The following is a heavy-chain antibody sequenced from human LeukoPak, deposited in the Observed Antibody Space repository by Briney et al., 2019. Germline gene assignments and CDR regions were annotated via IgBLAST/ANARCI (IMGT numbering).Heavy chain of an antibody. CDR1: GGSISSYY. J-gene: IGHJ4*02. V-gene: IGHV4-59*01. Sequence: SETLSLTCTVSGGSISSYYWSWIRQPPGKGLEWIGYIYYSGSTNYNPSLKSRVTISVDTSKNQFSLKLSSVTAADTAVCYCARGIGYNYSPVGYWGQGTLVTVSS. CDR2: IYYSGST. D-gene: IGHD5-24*01. CDR3: ARGIGYNYSPVGY.